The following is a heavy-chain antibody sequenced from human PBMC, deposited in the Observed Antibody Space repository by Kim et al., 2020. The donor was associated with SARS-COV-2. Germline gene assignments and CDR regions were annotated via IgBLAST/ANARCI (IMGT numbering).Heavy chain of an antibody. CDR3: ARDGYNWNVNAFDI. CDR2: IIPIFGTA. Sequence: SVKVSCKASGGTFSSYAISWVRQAPGQGLEWMGGIIPIFGTANYAQKFQGRVTITADESTSTAYMELSSLRSEDTAVYYCARDGYNWNVNAFDIWGQGTMVTVSS. V-gene: IGHV1-69*13. CDR1: GGTFSSYA. J-gene: IGHJ3*02. D-gene: IGHD1-1*01.